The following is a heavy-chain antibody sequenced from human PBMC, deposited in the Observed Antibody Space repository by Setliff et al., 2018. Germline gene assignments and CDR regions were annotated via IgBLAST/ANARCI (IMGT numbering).Heavy chain of an antibody. CDR2: ISSNGGNI. Sequence: GGSLRLSCAASGFIFSSYAMVWVRQAPGKGLEYVSAISSNGGNIYYADSVKGRFAISRDNSKNTLYLQVGSLRTDDVAVYYCARKPSYENYFDYWGQGTLVTVSS. V-gene: IGHV3-64*02. J-gene: IGHJ4*02. CDR3: ARKPSYENYFDY. CDR1: GFIFSSYA. D-gene: IGHD3-22*01.